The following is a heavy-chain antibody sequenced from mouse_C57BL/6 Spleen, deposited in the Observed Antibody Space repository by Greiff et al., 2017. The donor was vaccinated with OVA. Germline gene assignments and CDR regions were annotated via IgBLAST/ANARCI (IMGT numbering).Heavy chain of an antibody. J-gene: IGHJ2*01. CDR3: AREPDYFDY. CDR2: INPNNGGT. CDR1: GYTFTDYY. Sequence: EVKLQQSGPELVKPGASVKISCKASGYTFTDYYMNWVKQSHGKSLEWIGDINPNNGGTSYNQKFKGKATLTVDKSSSTAYMELRSLTSEDSAVYYCAREPDYFDYWGQGTTLTVSS. V-gene: IGHV1-26*01.